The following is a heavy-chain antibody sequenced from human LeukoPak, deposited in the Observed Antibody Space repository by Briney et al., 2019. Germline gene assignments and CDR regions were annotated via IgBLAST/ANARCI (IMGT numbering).Heavy chain of an antibody. Sequence: ASVKVSCKASGYTFTSYDINWVRQATGQGLEWMGWMNPNSGNTGYAQKFQGRVTMTRNTSISTAYMELSSLRSEDTAVYYCARGGYHAYYLDYWGQGSLVTVSS. V-gene: IGHV1-8*01. CDR2: MNPNSGNT. J-gene: IGHJ4*02. CDR1: GYTFTSYD. CDR3: ARGGYHAYYLDY. D-gene: IGHD5-18*01.